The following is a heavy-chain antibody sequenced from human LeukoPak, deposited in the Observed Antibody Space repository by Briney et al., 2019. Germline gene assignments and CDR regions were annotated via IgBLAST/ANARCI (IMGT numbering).Heavy chain of an antibody. V-gene: IGHV3-21*01. D-gene: IGHD3-22*01. Sequence: PGGSLRLSCAASGFTFSRYSINWVRQAPGKGLEWVSSISSSSSYIYYADSVKGRFTISRDNAKNSLYLQMNSLRAEDTAVYYCARETRGYYDSSGYSFDYWGQGTLVTVSS. J-gene: IGHJ4*02. CDR2: ISSSSSYI. CDR3: ARETRGYYDSSGYSFDY. CDR1: GFTFSRYS.